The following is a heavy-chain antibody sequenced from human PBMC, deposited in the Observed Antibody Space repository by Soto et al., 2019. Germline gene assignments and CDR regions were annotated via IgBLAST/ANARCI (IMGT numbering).Heavy chain of an antibody. CDR3: ARGGGYWAHY. V-gene: IGHV4-61*01. CDR1: GGSVSSGRYY. CDR2: IYDSGST. J-gene: IGHJ4*02. D-gene: IGHD3-22*01. Sequence: QVQLQESGPGLVKPSETLSLTCTVSGGSVSSGRYYWSWIRQPPGKGLEWIGNIYDSGSTNYNPARQSRVTISVDMAKNQFSLKLSSVTAADTAGYYCARGGGYWAHYWGQGALVTVSS.